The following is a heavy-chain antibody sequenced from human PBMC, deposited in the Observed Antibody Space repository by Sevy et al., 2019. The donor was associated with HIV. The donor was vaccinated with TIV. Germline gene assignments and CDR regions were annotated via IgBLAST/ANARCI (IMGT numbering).Heavy chain of an antibody. D-gene: IGHD3-16*01. CDR1: GFTFSSYW. Sequence: GSLRLSCAASGFTFSSYWMSWVRQAPGKGLEWVANIKQDGSEKYYVASVKGRFTISRDNAKNSLYLQMNSLRAEDTAVYYCARVVSQDYVWGSYSVNYYGMDVWGQGTTVTVSS. J-gene: IGHJ6*02. CDR2: IKQDGSEK. V-gene: IGHV3-7*01. CDR3: ARVVSQDYVWGSYSVNYYGMDV.